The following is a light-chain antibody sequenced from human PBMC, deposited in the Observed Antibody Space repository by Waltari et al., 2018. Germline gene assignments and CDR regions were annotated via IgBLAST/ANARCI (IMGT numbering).Light chain of an antibody. J-gene: IGKJ5*01. CDR2: ETS. Sequence: VLTQSPGTLSLSPGERVTLSCRASQSVSGNYLACYQQQPGQSPRLPLYETSTRATGVPDRCRGSGSGTEFTFTSDRLEPEDFAVYFCQQYSASPHVTFGQGTRLEIK. CDR1: QSVSGNY. CDR3: QQYSASPHVT. V-gene: IGKV3-20*01.